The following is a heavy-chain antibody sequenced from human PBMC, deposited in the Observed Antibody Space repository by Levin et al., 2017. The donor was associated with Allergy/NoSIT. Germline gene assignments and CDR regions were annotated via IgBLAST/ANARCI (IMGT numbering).Heavy chain of an antibody. D-gene: IGHD3-22*01. CDR3: ARDTLEYYDSSGYYSPPDY. Sequence: GESLKISCAASGFTFSTYAMHWVRQAPGKGLEWVAVISYDGSNKYYADSVKGRFTISRDNSKNTLYLQMNSLRAEDTAVYYCARDTLEYYDSSGYYSPPDYWGQGTLVTVSS. V-gene: IGHV3-30-3*01. CDR1: GFTFSTYA. CDR2: ISYDGSNK. J-gene: IGHJ4*02.